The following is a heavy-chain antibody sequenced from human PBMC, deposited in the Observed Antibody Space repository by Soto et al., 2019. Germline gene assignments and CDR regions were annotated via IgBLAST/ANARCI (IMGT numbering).Heavy chain of an antibody. CDR2: ISYDGSNK. Sequence: GESLEISCAASGFTFSSYGMHWVRQAPGKGLEWVAVISYDGSNKYYADSVKGRFTISRDNSKNTLYLQMNSLRAEDTAVYYCAKDPATMVRGVIMEGMDVWGQGTTVTVSS. J-gene: IGHJ6*02. D-gene: IGHD3-10*01. V-gene: IGHV3-30*18. CDR1: GFTFSSYG. CDR3: AKDPATMVRGVIMEGMDV.